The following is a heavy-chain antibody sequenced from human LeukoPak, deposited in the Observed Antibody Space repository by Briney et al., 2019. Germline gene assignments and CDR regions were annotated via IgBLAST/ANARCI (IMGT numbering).Heavy chain of an antibody. V-gene: IGHV6-1*01. CDR3: AREVGVGGFDP. D-gene: IGHD3-16*01. Sequence: SQTLSLTCVISGDSVSSNSAAWNWIRHSPSRGLEWLGRTYYRSKWYDDYAVSVKSRISVNPDTSKNQFSLQLNSVTPEDTAVYYCAREVGVGGFDPWGQGTLVTVSS. J-gene: IGHJ5*02. CDR2: TYYRSKWYD. CDR1: GDSVSSNSAA.